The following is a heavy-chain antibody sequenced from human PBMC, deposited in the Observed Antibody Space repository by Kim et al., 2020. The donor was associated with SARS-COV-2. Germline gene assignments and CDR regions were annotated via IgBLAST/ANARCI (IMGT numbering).Heavy chain of an antibody. Sequence: GGSLRLSCAASGFTFSIYGMSWVRQAPGKGLEWVSTISGSGDNTYYADSVKGRFTISRDNSKNTLYLQVNSLRAEDTAVYYCAVKNYADYFFDYFGQGTLVTVSS. CDR1: GFTFSIYG. CDR3: AVKNYADYFFDY. D-gene: IGHD4-17*01. CDR2: ISGSGDNT. J-gene: IGHJ4*02. V-gene: IGHV3-23*01.